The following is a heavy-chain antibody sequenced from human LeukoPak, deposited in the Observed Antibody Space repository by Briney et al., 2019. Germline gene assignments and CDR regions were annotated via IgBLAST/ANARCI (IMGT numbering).Heavy chain of an antibody. CDR2: FDPEDGET. V-gene: IGHV1-24*01. CDR1: GYTLTELS. Sequence: EASVKVSCKVSGYTLTELSMHWVRQAPGKGLEWMGGFDPEDGETIYAQKFQGRVTMTRNTSISTAYMELSSLRSEDTAVYYCARGRLTNYYDSSGYYPWNYYGMDVWGQGTTVTVSS. J-gene: IGHJ6*02. D-gene: IGHD3-22*01. CDR3: ARGRLTNYYDSSGYYPWNYYGMDV.